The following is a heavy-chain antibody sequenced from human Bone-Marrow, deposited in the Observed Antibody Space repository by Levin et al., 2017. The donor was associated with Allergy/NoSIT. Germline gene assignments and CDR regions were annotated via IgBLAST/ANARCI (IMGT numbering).Heavy chain of an antibody. J-gene: IGHJ4*02. CDR1: GTSIRRRGYY. Sequence: PSETLSLTCTVSGTSIRRRGYYWGWIRQSPGKRFEWLATISHSGSMFYNPSLKSRLTISADTSDFEFSLTLESVSAADTAIYYCVRNRRDYFDFWGQGALVSVSS. CDR3: VRNRRDYFDF. CDR2: ISHSGSM. V-gene: IGHV4-39*07.